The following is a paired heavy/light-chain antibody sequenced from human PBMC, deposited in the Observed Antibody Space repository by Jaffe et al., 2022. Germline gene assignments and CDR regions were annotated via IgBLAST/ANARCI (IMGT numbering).Light chain of an antibody. CDR3: SSYAGSSKVV. CDR1: SSDVGGYRY. Sequence: QSALTQPPSASGSPGQSVTISCAGTSSDVGGYRYVSWYQQHPGKAPKLIISEVSKRPSGVSDRFSGSKSGNTASLTVSGLQAEDEADYYCSSYAGSSKVVFGGGTKVTVL. V-gene: IGLV2-8*01. J-gene: IGLJ2*01. CDR2: EVS.
Heavy chain of an antibody. Sequence: EVQLLESGGGLVEPGGSLRLSCAASQFASQFTFNMYAMSWVRQAPGKGLEWVAAISGDGFQTYYGDSVKGPFTISRDNSKNTMYLQMNTVRAEDTAVYYCAKVEYHAFWSGYPPFDIWGQGTMVTVSS. CDR3: AKVEYHAFWSGYPPFDI. D-gene: IGHD3-3*01. J-gene: IGHJ3*02. V-gene: IGHV3-23*01. CDR2: ISGDGFQT. CDR1: QFASQFTFNMYA.